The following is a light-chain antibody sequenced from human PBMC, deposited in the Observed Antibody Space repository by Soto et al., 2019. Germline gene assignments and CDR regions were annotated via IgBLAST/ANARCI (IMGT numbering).Light chain of an antibody. CDR1: QGITTY. J-gene: IGKJ5*01. Sequence: DIQMTHSPSSLSASVGDRVTITCRASQGITTYLNWYQQKPGKAPKLLIYAASNLQSGVPSRFSGSGSGTHFTLTISSLQPEDFGTYYCQQTDSFPITFGQGTRLEIK. V-gene: IGKV1-39*01. CDR3: QQTDSFPIT. CDR2: AAS.